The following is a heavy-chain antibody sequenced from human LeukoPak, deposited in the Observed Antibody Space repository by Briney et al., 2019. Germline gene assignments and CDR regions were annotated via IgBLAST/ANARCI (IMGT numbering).Heavy chain of an antibody. J-gene: IGHJ4*02. CDR1: GFTFSSYA. D-gene: IGHD3-3*01. CDR2: ISYDGSNK. CDR3: ARSDFWSGGLYYFGY. V-gene: IGHV3-30*01. Sequence: GGSLRLSCAASGFTFSSYAMHWVRQAPGKGLEWVAVISYDGSNKYYADSVKGRFTISRDNSKNTLYLQMNSLRAEDTAVYYCARSDFWSGGLYYFGYWGQGTLVTVSS.